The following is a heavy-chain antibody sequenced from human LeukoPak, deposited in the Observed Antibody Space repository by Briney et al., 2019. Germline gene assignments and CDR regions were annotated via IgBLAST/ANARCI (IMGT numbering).Heavy chain of an antibody. Sequence: GGSLRLSCAASGFTFSSYAMHWVRQAPGKGLEWVAVISYDGSNKYYADSVKGRFTISRDNSKNTLYLQMNSLRAEDTAVYYWSRVSSIQLLLRDFYFLGQGTLVT. D-gene: IGHD5-18*01. J-gene: IGHJ4*02. CDR1: GFTFSSYA. CDR2: ISYDGSNK. V-gene: IGHV3-30-3*01. CDR3: SRVSSIQLLLRDFYF.